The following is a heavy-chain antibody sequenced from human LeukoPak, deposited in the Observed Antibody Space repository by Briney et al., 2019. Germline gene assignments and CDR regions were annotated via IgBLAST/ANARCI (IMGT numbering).Heavy chain of an antibody. D-gene: IGHD6-6*01. Sequence: GRSLRLSCAASGFTFSSYAMHWVRQAPGKGLEWVAVISYDGSNKYYADSVKGRFTISRDNSKNTLYLQMNSLRAEDTAVYYCAVRPIRGSSSGDYWGQGTLVTVSS. CDR3: AVRPIRGSSSGDY. V-gene: IGHV3-30-3*01. CDR1: GFTFSSYA. CDR2: ISYDGSNK. J-gene: IGHJ4*02.